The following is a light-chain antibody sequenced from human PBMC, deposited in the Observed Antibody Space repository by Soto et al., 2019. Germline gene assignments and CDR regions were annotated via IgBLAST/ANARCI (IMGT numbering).Light chain of an antibody. J-gene: IGKJ1*01. CDR1: QSISSF. CDR3: QQRSDRPT. CDR2: DAS. Sequence: EIVLTQSPATLSLSPGERATLSCRVSQSISSFLAWYQQKSGQAPRLLIYDASNRATGIPARFSGSGSGTDFSLTISSLEPEDSAVYYCQQRSDRPTFGQGTKVEIK. V-gene: IGKV3-11*01.